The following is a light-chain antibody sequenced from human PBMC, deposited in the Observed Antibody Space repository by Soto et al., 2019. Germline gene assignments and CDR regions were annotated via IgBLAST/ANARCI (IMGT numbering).Light chain of an antibody. CDR3: QQSYSTPWT. CDR1: QSVSSN. J-gene: IGKJ1*01. Sequence: EIVMTQSPATLSVSPGERATLSCRASQSVSSNLAWYQQKPGQVPRLLIYGASTRATGIPARFSGSGSGTEFTLTISSLQSEDFAVYYCQQSYSTPWTFGQGTKVEIK. CDR2: GAS. V-gene: IGKV3-15*01.